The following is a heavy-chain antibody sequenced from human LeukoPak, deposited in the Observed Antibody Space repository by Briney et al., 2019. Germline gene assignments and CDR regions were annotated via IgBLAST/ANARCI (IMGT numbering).Heavy chain of an antibody. CDR1: GFTFNFTFSDYY. CDR2: ISSSGSAI. CDR3: AKEITMVRGIPNYFDY. J-gene: IGHJ4*02. V-gene: IGHV3-11*01. Sequence: GGSLRLSCAASGFTFNFTFSDYYMNWIRQAPGKGLEWVSYISSSGSAIYYADSVKGRFTISRDNSKNTLYLQMNSLRAEDTAVYYCAKEITMVRGIPNYFDYWGQGTLVTVSS. D-gene: IGHD3-10*01.